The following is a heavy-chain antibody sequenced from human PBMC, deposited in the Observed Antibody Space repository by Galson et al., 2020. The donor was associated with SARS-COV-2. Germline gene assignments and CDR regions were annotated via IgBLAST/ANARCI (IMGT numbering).Heavy chain of an antibody. CDR2: INWNGDST. J-gene: IGHJ4*02. D-gene: IGHD1-26*01. V-gene: IGHV3-20*04. CDR3: ARGGEWELPYYFDY. Sequence: GGSLRLSCAASGFTFEDYGMSWVRQAPGKGLEWVSGINWNGDSTGYADSVKGRFTISRDNAKNSLYLQMNSLRAEDTAVYYCARGGEWELPYYFDYWGQGTLVTVSS. CDR1: GFTFEDYG.